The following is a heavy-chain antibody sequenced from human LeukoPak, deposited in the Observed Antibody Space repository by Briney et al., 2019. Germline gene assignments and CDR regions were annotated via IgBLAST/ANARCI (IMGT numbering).Heavy chain of an antibody. D-gene: IGHD3-22*01. J-gene: IGHJ4*02. CDR3: ARVSYYDSSGYSPFDY. CDR1: GGTFSSYA. V-gene: IGHV1-69*13. CDR2: IIPIFGTA. Sequence: GASVKVSCKASGGTFSSYAISWVRQAPGQGLEWMGGIIPIFGTANYAQKFQGRVTITADESTSTAYMELSSLRSEDTAVYYCARVSYYDSSGYSPFDYWGQGTLVTVSS.